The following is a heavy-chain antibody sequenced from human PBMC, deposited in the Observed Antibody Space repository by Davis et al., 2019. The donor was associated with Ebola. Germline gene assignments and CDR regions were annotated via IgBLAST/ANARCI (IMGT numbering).Heavy chain of an antibody. CDR2: IYYSGST. J-gene: IGHJ4*02. CDR3: ARQGATFDY. Sequence: SETLSLTCTVSGGSITRYYWRWIRQAPGKGLEWIGYIYYSGSTNYNPSLKSRVTISVDTSKNQFSLKLSSVTAADTAVYYCARQGATFDYWGQGTLVTVSS. V-gene: IGHV4-59*01. CDR1: GGSITRYY.